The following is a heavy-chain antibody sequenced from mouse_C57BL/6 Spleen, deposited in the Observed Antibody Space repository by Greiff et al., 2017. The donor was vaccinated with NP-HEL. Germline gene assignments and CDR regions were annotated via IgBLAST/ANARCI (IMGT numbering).Heavy chain of an antibody. CDR3: AILTLRLLDFDY. Sequence: QVQLQQPGAELVMPGASVKLSCKASGYTFTSYWMHWVKQRPGQGLEWIGEIDPSDSYTNYNQKFKGKSTLTVDKSSSTAYMQLSSLTSEDSAVYYCAILTLRLLDFDYWGQGTTLTVSS. J-gene: IGHJ2*01. CDR2: IDPSDSYT. V-gene: IGHV1-69*01. CDR1: GYTFTSYW. D-gene: IGHD3-2*02.